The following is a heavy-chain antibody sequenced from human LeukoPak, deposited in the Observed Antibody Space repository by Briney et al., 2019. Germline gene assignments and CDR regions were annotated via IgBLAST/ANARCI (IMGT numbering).Heavy chain of an antibody. V-gene: IGHV3-30*02. CDR1: GFTFSSYG. D-gene: IGHD3-16*01. CDR2: IRYDGSNK. CDR3: AKAGGASGYNWFDP. Sequence: GGYLRLYCVASGFTFSSYGMHWVRQAPGKGLEWGAFIRYDGSNKYYADSVKGGFTISRDNSKNTLYLQMNSLRAEDTAVYYCAKAGGASGYNWFDPWGQGTLVTVSS. J-gene: IGHJ5*02.